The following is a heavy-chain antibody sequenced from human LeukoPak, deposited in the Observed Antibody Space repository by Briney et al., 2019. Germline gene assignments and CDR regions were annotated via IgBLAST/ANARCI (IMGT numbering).Heavy chain of an antibody. CDR1: GGSITSGSYY. CDR3: ARTTEGGYTYYMDV. J-gene: IGHJ6*03. CDR2: IYTSGIT. Sequence: ASETLSLTCTVSGGSITSGSYYWSWIRQPAGKGLEWIGRIYTSGITNYNPSLKSRVTISVDTSKNQFSLKLSSVTAADTAVYYCARTTEGGYTYYMDVWGKGTTVTISS. D-gene: IGHD5-18*01. V-gene: IGHV4-61*02.